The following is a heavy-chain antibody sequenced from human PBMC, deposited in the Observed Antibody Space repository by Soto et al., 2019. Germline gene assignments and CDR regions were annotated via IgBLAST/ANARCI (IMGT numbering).Heavy chain of an antibody. CDR1: GGTFSSYA. CDR3: ASGYVGGNYFEYHYYYGMDV. CDR2: IIPIFGTA. Sequence: ASVKVSCKASGGTFSSYAISWVRQAPGQGLEWMGGIIPIFGTANYAQKFQGRVTITADESTSTAYMELSSLRSEDTAVYYCASGYVGGNYFEYHYYYGMDVWGQGTTVTVSS. J-gene: IGHJ6*02. D-gene: IGHD1-7*01. V-gene: IGHV1-69*13.